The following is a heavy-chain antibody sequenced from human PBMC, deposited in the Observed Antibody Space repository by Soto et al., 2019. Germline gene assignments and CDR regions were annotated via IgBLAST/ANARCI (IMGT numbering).Heavy chain of an antibody. D-gene: IGHD2-15*01. CDR1: GYSVTSSDYY. CDR3: APLSVSLSGPYGVHV. Sequence: SETLSLTCSVSGYSVTSSDYYWAWIRQPPGKGLEWIGSMFYSGLTYYNPSLKSRVTLSVDTSKNQFSVRLNSVTAADTAVYYCAPLSVSLSGPYGVHVWGQGTTVTVSS. CDR2: MFYSGLT. J-gene: IGHJ6*02. V-gene: IGHV4-39*01.